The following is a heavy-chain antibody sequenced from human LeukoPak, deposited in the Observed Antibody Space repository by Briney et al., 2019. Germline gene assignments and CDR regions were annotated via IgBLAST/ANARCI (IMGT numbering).Heavy chain of an antibody. CDR3: ARQFYYGSGRGYGMDV. CDR1: GYSFTSYW. D-gene: IGHD3-10*01. CDR2: LDPSDSYT. V-gene: IGHV5-10-1*01. J-gene: IGHJ6*02. Sequence: GESLKISCKGHGYSFTSYWISWGRQMPGKGVEWMGRLDPSDSYTSYRPSFQGHVTISTDKSISTAYLQWNSLKASDTAMYYCARQFYYGSGRGYGMDVWGQGTTVTVSS.